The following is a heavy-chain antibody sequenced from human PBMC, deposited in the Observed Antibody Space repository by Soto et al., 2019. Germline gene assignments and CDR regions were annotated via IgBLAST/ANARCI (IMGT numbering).Heavy chain of an antibody. CDR2: IYPGDSDT. CDR3: ARCPSSTSSRDDYYYYYMDV. CDR1: GYSFTSYW. V-gene: IGHV5-51*01. D-gene: IGHD2-2*01. J-gene: IGHJ6*03. Sequence: GESLKISCKGSGYSFTSYWIGWVRQMPGKGLEWMGIIYPGDSDTRYSPSFQGQVTISADKSISTAYLQWSSLKASDTAMYYCARCPSSTSSRDDYYYYYMDVWGKGTTVTVSS.